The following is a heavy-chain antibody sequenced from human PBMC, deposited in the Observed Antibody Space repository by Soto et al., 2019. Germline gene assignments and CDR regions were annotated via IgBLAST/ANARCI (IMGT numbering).Heavy chain of an antibody. D-gene: IGHD3-3*01. CDR2: ISAYNGNT. V-gene: IGHV1-18*01. CDR1: GGTFSSYA. CDR3: AGGGGLRFFYYYGREV. Sequence: GASVKVSCKASGGTFSSYAISWVRQAPGQGLEWMGWISAYNGNTNYAQNLQFRVTITTDTSTSTAYMELRSLRSDDTAVYYCAGGGGLRFFYYYGREVWGKGTTLTVSS. J-gene: IGHJ6*04.